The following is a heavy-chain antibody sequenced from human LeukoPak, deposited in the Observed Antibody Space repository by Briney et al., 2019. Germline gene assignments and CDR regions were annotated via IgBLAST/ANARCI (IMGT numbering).Heavy chain of an antibody. V-gene: IGHV1-18*04. Sequence: ASVKVSCKASGYTFTSYGISWVRQAPGQGLEWMGWISAYNGNTNYAQKLRGRVTMTTDTSTSTAYMELRSLRSDDTAVYYFARAPRLLWFGELPRDYWGQGTLVTVSS. CDR2: ISAYNGNT. CDR1: GYTFTSYG. CDR3: ARAPRLLWFGELPRDY. D-gene: IGHD3-10*01. J-gene: IGHJ4*02.